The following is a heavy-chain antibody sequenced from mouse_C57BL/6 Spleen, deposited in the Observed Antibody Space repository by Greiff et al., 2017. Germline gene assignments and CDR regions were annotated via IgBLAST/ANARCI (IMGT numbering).Heavy chain of an antibody. J-gene: IGHJ4*01. D-gene: IGHD2-12*01. CDR2: LRSKSSNYAT. V-gene: IGHV10-3*01. CDR3: VRDYDYAMDY. Sequence: EVQVVESGGGLVQPKGSLKLSCAASGFTFNTYAMHWVRQAPGKGLEWVARLRSKSSNYATYYADAVKDRLTISRDNSQSMLYLQMNNLKTEDTAMYYCVRDYDYAMDYWGQGTSVTVSS. CDR1: GFTFNTYA.